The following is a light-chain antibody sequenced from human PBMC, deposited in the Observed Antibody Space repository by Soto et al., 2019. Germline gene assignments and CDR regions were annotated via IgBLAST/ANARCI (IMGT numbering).Light chain of an antibody. V-gene: IGKV3-15*01. J-gene: IGKJ1*01. Sequence: EILITQSPVTLSVSPGGRATLSCSASQSISDTLAWYQQKPGQTPRLLIHGASTRAPGFPARFSGSGSGADFTLTISSLQSEDFAVYYCQQYNNWPWTLGQGTKVDIK. CDR3: QQYNNWPWT. CDR2: GAS. CDR1: QSISDT.